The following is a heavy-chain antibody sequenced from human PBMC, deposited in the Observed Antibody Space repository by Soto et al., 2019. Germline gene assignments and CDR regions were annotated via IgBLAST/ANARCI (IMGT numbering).Heavy chain of an antibody. CDR1: GFSLRDHA. CDR2: ISGSEDRT. J-gene: IGHJ4*02. V-gene: IGHV3-23*01. D-gene: IGHD3-10*01. Sequence: LQSGGGVVQPGESLRLSCAASGFSLRDHALSWVRQAAGGGLEWVSGISGSEDRTNYADFVRGRFIISKDRAKNTLYLDMSGRRFDDTAVYFCGRTYTGGWGQGTLVTVSS. CDR3: GRTYTGG.